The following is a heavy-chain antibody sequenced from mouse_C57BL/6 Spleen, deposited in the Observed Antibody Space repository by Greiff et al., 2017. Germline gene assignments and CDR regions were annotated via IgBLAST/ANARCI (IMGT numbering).Heavy chain of an antibody. J-gene: IGHJ4*01. CDR2: ISSGSSTI. CDR1: GFTFSDYG. Sequence: EVQVVESGGGLVKPGGSLKLSCAASGFTFSDYGMHWVRQAPEKGLEWVAYISSGSSTIYYADTVKGRFTISRDNAKNTLFLQMTSLRSEDTAMYYCARRPHDDYDGGYYAMDYWGQGTSGTVSS. D-gene: IGHD2-4*01. CDR3: ARRPHDDYDGGYYAMDY. V-gene: IGHV5-17*01.